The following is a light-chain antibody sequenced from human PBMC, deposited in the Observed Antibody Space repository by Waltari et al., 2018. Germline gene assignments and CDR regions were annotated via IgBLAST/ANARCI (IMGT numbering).Light chain of an antibody. CDR1: ALPKLY. V-gene: IGLV3-25*03. CDR2: KDT. CDR3: QSADTDFANQVL. Sequence: SYDLTQPPSVSVSPGQTARITCSGNALPKLYSYWYQQKPGQAPLLLIYKDTQRASGIPGRFSGATSGTTVTLTISGVQAEDAADYYCQSADTDFANQVLFGGGTQLTVL. J-gene: IGLJ2*01.